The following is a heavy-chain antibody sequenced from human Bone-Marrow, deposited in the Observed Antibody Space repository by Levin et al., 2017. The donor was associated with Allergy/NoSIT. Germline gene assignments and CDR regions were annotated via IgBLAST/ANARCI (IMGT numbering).Heavy chain of an antibody. Sequence: SETLSLTCTVSGASISNYSSFWGWIRQSPGKGLEWIGNLYHTGSTYYAPSLQSRVTLSVDTSKNQFSLKLTSVTAADTAVYYCARRGFAFDMWGQGTLVTVSS. V-gene: IGHV4-39*01. J-gene: IGHJ3*02. CDR1: GASISNYSSF. CDR3: ARRGFAFDM. CDR2: LYHTGST.